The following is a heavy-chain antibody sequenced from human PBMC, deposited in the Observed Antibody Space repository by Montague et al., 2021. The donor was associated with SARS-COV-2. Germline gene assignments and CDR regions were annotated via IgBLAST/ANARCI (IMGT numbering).Heavy chain of an antibody. Sequence: SETLSLTCTVSGGGSISSSHWWSWVRQPLGKGLEWIGEIYHDGSTNYNPSLKSRLAISVDKSKNQFSLKLSSVTAADTAVYYCARFTSTGSGSYYIFDYWGQGTLVTVSS. D-gene: IGHD1-26*01. CDR3: ARFTSTGSGSYYIFDY. J-gene: IGHJ4*02. CDR2: IYHDGST. CDR1: GGGSISSSHW. V-gene: IGHV4-4*02.